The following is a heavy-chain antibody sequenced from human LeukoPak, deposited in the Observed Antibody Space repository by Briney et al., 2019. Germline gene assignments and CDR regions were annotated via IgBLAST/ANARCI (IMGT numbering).Heavy chain of an antibody. D-gene: IGHD1-26*01. CDR1: GGSISSGGYY. CDR2: IYYTGST. V-gene: IGHV4-31*03. CDR3: ARAGIELGRYYFDY. J-gene: IGHJ4*02. Sequence: SETLSLTCTVSGGSISSGGYYWSWIRQHPGKGLEWIGYIYYTGSTYYNPSLKSRVTISIDTSKNQLSLKLSSVTAANTAVYYCARAGIELGRYYFDYWGQGTLVTVSS.